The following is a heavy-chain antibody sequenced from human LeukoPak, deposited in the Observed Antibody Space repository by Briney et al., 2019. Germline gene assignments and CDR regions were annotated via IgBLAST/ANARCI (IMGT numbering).Heavy chain of an antibody. J-gene: IGHJ3*02. V-gene: IGHV1-8*01. CDR1: GNTFTSYD. Sequence: ASVKVSCKASGNTFTSYDINWVRQATGQGLEWMGWMNPNSGNTGYAQKFQGRVTMTRNTSISTAYMELSSLRSEDTAVYYCARGLRPIFGVVQNDAFDIWGQGTMVTVSS. D-gene: IGHD3-3*01. CDR2: MNPNSGNT. CDR3: ARGLRPIFGVVQNDAFDI.